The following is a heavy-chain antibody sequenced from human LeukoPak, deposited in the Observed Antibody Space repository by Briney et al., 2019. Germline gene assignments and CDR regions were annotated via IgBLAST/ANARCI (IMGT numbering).Heavy chain of an antibody. CDR1: GGTFSGYY. J-gene: IGHJ3*02. Sequence: SETLSLTCAVYGGTFSGYYWSWIRQPPGKRLEWVGESNDSGGTNYNPSLKSRVTISADKSKNQFSLKLSSVTAADTAVYYCARVTWEHGFDIWGQGTMVTVSS. CDR2: SNDSGGT. D-gene: IGHD2-21*02. V-gene: IGHV4-34*08. CDR3: ARVTWEHGFDI.